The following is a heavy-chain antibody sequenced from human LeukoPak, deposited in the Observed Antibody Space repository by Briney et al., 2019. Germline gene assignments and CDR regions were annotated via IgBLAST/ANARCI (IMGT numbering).Heavy chain of an antibody. CDR1: GFIFSNFP. V-gene: IGHV3-66*01. D-gene: IGHD2-15*01. J-gene: IGHJ4*02. CDR3: ASLSGYCSGGTCQSGF. CDR2: IYSGGNT. Sequence: GRSLRLSCATSGFIFSNFPLHWVRQAPGKGLEWVSVIYSGGNTYYADSVKGRFTISRDSSKNTLFLQMTSLRAEDTAVYFCASLSGYCSGGTCQSGFWGQGTLVTVSS.